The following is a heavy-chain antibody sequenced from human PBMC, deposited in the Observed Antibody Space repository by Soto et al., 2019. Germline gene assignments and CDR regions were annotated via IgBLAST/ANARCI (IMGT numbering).Heavy chain of an antibody. Sequence: GGSLRLSCAASGFSFSPYGMHWVRQAPGNGLEWVAVISFDGSNQYYEESVKGRFTISRDNSKNTLYLQMHSLRAEDTAVYFCVKAGTMAGTGTTPRSFDIWGRGTMVTVSS. CDR2: ISFDGSNQ. V-gene: IGHV3-30*18. CDR1: GFSFSPYG. J-gene: IGHJ3*02. D-gene: IGHD1-1*01. CDR3: VKAGTMAGTGTTPRSFDI.